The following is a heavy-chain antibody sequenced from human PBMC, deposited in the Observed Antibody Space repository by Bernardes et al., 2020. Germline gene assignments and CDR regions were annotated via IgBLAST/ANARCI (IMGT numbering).Heavy chain of an antibody. V-gene: IGHV4-59*01. CDR2: IYYSGST. CDR1: GGSISSYY. D-gene: IGHD2-8*02. Sequence: SETLSLTCTVSGGSISSYYWSWIRQPPGKGLEWIGYIYYSGSTNYNPSLKSRVTISVDTSKNQFSLKLSSVTAADTAVYYCARDGGVTGYFDLWGRGTLVTVSS. CDR3: ARDGGVTGYFDL. J-gene: IGHJ2*01.